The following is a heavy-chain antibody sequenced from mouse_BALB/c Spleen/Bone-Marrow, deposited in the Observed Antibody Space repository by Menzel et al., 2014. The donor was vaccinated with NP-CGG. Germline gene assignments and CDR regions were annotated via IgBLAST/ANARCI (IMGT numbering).Heavy chain of an antibody. J-gene: IGHJ3*01. D-gene: IGHD1-1*01. CDR2: INPSTGYT. CDR3: ARLKNYEFMY. CDR1: GYTFTNYW. V-gene: IGHV1-7*01. Sequence: QVQLKESGAELAKPGASVKMSCKASGYTFTNYWMHWVKQRPGQGLEWVGYINPSTGYTEYNQKFKDKATLTADKSSSTAYMQLNSLTSEDSAVYHCARLKNYEFMYWGQGTLVTVSA.